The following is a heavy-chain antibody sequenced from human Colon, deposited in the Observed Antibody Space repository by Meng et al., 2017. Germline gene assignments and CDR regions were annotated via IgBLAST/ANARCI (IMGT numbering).Heavy chain of an antibody. D-gene: IGHD6-19*01. CDR3: VRSSGWVRTGFDP. J-gene: IGHJ5*02. CDR1: GGSISTSGYY. CDR2: IGHSGIT. V-gene: IGHV4-39*01. Sequence: GAGLLKPSETLSLTCSVSGGSISTSGYYWGWIRQPPGKGLEWIGSIGHSGITYYTPSLKSRVTVSIDTSKSQFSLKLTSVTAADTAVYYCVRSSGWVRTGFDPWGQGTLVTVSS.